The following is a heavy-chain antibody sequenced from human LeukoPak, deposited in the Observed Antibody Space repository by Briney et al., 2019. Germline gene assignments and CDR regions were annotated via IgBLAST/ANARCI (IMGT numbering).Heavy chain of an antibody. D-gene: IGHD2-2*02. CDR2: IYHSGST. Sequence: MPSETLSLTCAVSGGSISSSNWWSWVRQPPGKGLEWIGEIYHSGSTNYNPSLKSRVTISVDKSKNQFSLKLSSVTAADTAVYYCAGGSYLYPYYFDYWGQGTLVTVSS. V-gene: IGHV4-4*02. CDR3: AGGSYLYPYYFDY. J-gene: IGHJ4*02. CDR1: GGSISSSNW.